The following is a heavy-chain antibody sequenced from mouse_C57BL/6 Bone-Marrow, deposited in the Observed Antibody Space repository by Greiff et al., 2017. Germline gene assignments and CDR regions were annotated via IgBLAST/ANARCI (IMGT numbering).Heavy chain of an antibody. D-gene: IGHD2-5*01. J-gene: IGHJ2*01. CDR3: AKSPSYYSNSYYFDY. CDR1: GYTFTDYY. V-gene: IGHV1-26*01. Sequence: VQLQQSGPELVKPGASVKISCKASGYTFTDYYMNWVKQSHGKSLEWIGDINPNNGGTSYNQKFKGKATFTADTSSNTAYMKLSSLTTEDSAIYYCAKSPSYYSNSYYFDYWGQGTTLTVSS. CDR2: INPNNGGT.